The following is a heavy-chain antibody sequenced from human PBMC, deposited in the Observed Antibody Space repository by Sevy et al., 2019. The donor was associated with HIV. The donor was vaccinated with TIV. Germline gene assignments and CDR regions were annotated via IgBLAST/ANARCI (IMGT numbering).Heavy chain of an antibody. J-gene: IGHJ4*02. Sequence: GGSLRLSCAASGFTFSSYAMSWVRQAPGKGLEWVSAISGSGGSTYYADSVKGRFTISRDNSKNTLYLQMNSLRAEDTAVYCCATSMTTVTTLDYWGQGTLVTVSS. CDR2: ISGSGGST. V-gene: IGHV3-23*01. CDR1: GFTFSSYA. CDR3: ATSMTTVTTLDY. D-gene: IGHD4-17*01.